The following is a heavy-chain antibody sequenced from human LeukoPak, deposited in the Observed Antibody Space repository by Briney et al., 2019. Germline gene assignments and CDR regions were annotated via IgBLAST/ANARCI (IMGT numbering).Heavy chain of an antibody. CDR3: ASYSGSYYVAFDY. Sequence: ASVKVSCKASGGTFSSYAISWVRQAPGQGLEWMGGIIPIFGTANYAQKFQGRVTITADKSTSTAYMELSSLRSEDTAVYYCASYSGSYYVAFDYWGQGTLVTVSS. CDR2: IIPIFGTA. J-gene: IGHJ4*02. V-gene: IGHV1-69*06. D-gene: IGHD1-26*01. CDR1: GGTFSSYA.